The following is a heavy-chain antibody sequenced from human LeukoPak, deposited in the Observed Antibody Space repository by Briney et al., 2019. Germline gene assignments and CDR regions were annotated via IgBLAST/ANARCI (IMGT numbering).Heavy chain of an antibody. J-gene: IGHJ4*02. CDR3: ARAPITSPFYFDS. V-gene: IGHV3-20*04. CDR2: INWSGGST. D-gene: IGHD2-2*01. Sequence: GESLRLSGAASGFTFSSYAMSWVRQGPGKGLEWVSGINWSGGSTGYTDPVRGRFTISRDNAKNSLYLQMDSLRAEDTALYYCARAPITSPFYFDSWGQGTLVTVSS. CDR1: GFTFSSYA.